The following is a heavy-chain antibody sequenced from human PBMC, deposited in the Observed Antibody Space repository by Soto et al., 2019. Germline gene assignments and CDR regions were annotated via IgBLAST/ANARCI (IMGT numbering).Heavy chain of an antibody. D-gene: IGHD1-7*01. Sequence: QVQLQQWGAGLLKPSETLSLTCAVYGGFVSSGSYYWSWIRQPPGKGLEWIGEMSHSGGTHFNPSLKSRVTISGDTSKNQFSLKMSSVTAADTALYYCARVERGTATTVVDAFDILGPGTMVTVSS. V-gene: IGHV4-34*01. CDR1: GGFVSSGSYY. CDR2: MSHSGGT. CDR3: ARVERGTATTVVDAFDI. J-gene: IGHJ3*02.